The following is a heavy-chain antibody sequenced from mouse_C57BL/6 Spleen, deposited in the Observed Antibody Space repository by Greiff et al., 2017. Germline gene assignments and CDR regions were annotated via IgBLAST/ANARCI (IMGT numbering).Heavy chain of an antibody. CDR3: AREALRYCDY. CDR2: IYTGDGDT. D-gene: IGHD1-1*01. V-gene: IGHV1-82*01. CDR1: GYAFSSSW. J-gene: IGHJ2*01. Sequence: VQLQQSGPELVKPGASVKISCKASGYAFSSSWMNWVKQRPGKGLEWIGRIYTGDGDTNYNGKFKGKATLTADKSSSTAYMQLSSLTSEDSAVYFCAREALRYCDYWGQGTTLTVAS.